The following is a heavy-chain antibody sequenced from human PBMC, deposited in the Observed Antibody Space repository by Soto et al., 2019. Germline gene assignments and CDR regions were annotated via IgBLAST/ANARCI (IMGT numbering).Heavy chain of an antibody. V-gene: IGHV1-69*13. CDR1: GGTFRSYA. Sequence: SVKVSCKASGGTFRSYAISWVRQAPGQGLEWMGGIIPIFGTANYAQKFQGGVTITADESTSTAYMELSSLSSEDTAVYYCARERRGIAVAGSSFDYWGQGTLVTVSS. CDR2: IIPIFGTA. J-gene: IGHJ4*02. D-gene: IGHD6-19*01. CDR3: ARERRGIAVAGSSFDY.